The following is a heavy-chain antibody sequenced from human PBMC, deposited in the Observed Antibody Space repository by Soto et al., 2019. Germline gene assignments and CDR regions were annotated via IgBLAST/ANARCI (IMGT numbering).Heavy chain of an antibody. CDR1: VFTFINYF. CDR3: ARPTVKKISWYLDL. J-gene: IGHJ2*01. CDR2: VCDDVSKK. V-gene: IGHV3-33*01. Sequence: PVGSLILSCSSSVFTFINYFIHLFLQAPGKGLEWVSVVCDDVSKKYYGDSVKGRFTIARDNSKSTLYLQMDSLRDEDTAVYYCARPTVKKISWYLDLWGRGNLVTVYS.